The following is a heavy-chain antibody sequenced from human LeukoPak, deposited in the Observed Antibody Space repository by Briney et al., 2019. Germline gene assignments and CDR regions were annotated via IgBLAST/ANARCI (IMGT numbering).Heavy chain of an antibody. CDR3: AKGRSGSRTGDAFDI. Sequence: GGSLRLSCAASGFTFSSYAMSWVRQAPGKGLEWVSAISGSGGSTYYADSVKGRFTISRDNSKNTLYLQMNSLRAENTAVYYCAKGRSGSRTGDAFDIWGQGTMVTVSS. J-gene: IGHJ3*02. CDR2: ISGSGGST. V-gene: IGHV3-23*01. CDR1: GFTFSSYA. D-gene: IGHD3-10*01.